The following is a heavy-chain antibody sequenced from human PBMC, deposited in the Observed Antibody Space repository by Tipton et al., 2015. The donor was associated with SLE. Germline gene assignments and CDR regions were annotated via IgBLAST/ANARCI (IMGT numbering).Heavy chain of an antibody. CDR1: GGSISSYTYY. CDR3: ARLEDPFGIFGVPKGWFDP. D-gene: IGHD3-3*01. CDR2: IYYSGNT. Sequence: TLSLTCTVSGGSISSYTYYWGWVRQPPGKGLEWIGSIYYSGNTYYNASLESRVTISVDTSKNQFSLKLTSVTAADTAVYYCARLEDPFGIFGVPKGWFDPWGQGTLVTVSS. J-gene: IGHJ5*02. V-gene: IGHV4-39*07.